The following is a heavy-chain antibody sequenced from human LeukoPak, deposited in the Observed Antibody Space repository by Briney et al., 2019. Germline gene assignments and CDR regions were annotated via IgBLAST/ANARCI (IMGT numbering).Heavy chain of an antibody. V-gene: IGHV3-21*01. Sequence: SLRWALAGTGLTCSSERMKWVGQASGKRLEWVSSISSSSSYIYYADSVKGRFTISRDNAKNSLYLQMNSLRAEDTAVYYCARDPEMATTLFDYWGQGTLVTVSS. D-gene: IGHD5-24*01. CDR2: ISSSSSYI. CDR3: ARDPEMATTLFDY. CDR1: GLTCSSER. J-gene: IGHJ4*02.